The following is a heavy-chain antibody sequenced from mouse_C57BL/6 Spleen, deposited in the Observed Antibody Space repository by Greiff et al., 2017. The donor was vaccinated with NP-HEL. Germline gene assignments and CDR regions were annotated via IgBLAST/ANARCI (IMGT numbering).Heavy chain of an antibody. D-gene: IGHD1-1*01. J-gene: IGHJ1*03. CDR1: GFTFTTYA. Sequence: EVMLVESGGGLVQPKGSLKLSCAASGFTFTTYAMHWVRQAPGKGFEWVARISRKSSNSATYYAVSVKDRFTISRDDSQSMLYLQMNNLKTEDRAMYDGVRGDYYDGSSWDWYFDVWGTGTTVTVSS. CDR2: ISRKSSNSAT. V-gene: IGHV10-3*01. CDR3: VRGDYYDGSSWDWYFDV.